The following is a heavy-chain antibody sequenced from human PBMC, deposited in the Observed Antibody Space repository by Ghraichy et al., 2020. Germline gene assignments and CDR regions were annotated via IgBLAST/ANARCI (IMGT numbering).Heavy chain of an antibody. D-gene: IGHD6-19*01. Sequence: GGSLRLSCAASGFTFSSYAMSWVRQAPGKGLEWVSAISGSGGSTYYADSVKGRFTISRDNSKNTLYLQMNSLRAEDTAVYYCAKGRYSSGWYQGGPQGDWFDPWGQGTLVTVSS. CDR3: AKGRYSSGWYQGGPQGDWFDP. V-gene: IGHV3-23*01. CDR2: ISGSGGST. J-gene: IGHJ5*02. CDR1: GFTFSSYA.